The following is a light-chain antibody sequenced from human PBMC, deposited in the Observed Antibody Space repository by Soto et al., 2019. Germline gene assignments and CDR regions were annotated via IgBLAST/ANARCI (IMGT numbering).Light chain of an antibody. CDR1: QSVSNN. V-gene: IGKV3D-15*01. Sequence: EIVLTQSPGTLSLSPGERATLSCRASQSVSNNYLAWYQQKPGQAPRLLIYGASNRATGIPDRFSGSGSGTEFTLTISSLQSEDFAVYYCQQYNNWSFGQGTRLE. CDR2: GAS. CDR3: QQYNNWS. J-gene: IGKJ5*01.